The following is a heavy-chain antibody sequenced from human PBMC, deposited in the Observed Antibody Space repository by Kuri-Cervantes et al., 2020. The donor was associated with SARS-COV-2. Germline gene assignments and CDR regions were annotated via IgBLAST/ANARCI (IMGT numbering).Heavy chain of an antibody. CDR2: ISGSGGST. D-gene: IGHD3-22*01. CDR1: GFTFSSYA. CDR3: AKDFVYYYDSSGYLFDY. J-gene: IGHJ4*02. Sequence: GESLKISCAASGFTFSSYAMSWVRQAPGKGLEWVSAISGSGGSTYYADSVKGRFTISRDNSKNTLYLQMNSLRAEDTAAYYCAKDFVYYYDSSGYLFDYWGQGTLVTVSS. V-gene: IGHV3-23*01.